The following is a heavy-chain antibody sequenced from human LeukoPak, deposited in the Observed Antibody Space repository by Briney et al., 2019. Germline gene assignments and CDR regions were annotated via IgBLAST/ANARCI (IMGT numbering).Heavy chain of an antibody. J-gene: IGHJ4*02. CDR2: IRTTAEGAKYA. V-gene: IGHV3-48*02. Sequence: PGGSLRLSCAASGFIFSNYIMNWVRQAPGKGLEWISNIRTTAEGAKYAYYADSVKGRVTISRDDGKNTLYLHMNSLRDDDTAVYYCATDQRYAFDYWGQGILVTVSS. CDR3: ATDQRYAFDY. CDR1: GFIFSNYI. D-gene: IGHD3-9*01.